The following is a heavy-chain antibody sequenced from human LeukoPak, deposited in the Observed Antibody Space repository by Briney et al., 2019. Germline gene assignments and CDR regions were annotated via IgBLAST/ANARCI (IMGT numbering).Heavy chain of an antibody. D-gene: IGHD3-3*01. CDR1: GFSFSNYG. CDR3: AKGWIFGVLVDV. CDR2: VSDGGDNT. J-gene: IGHJ6*04. V-gene: IGHV3-23*01. Sequence: GGSLRLACAASGFSFSNYGMSWVRQAPGKGLEWVSSVSDGGDNTYYADSVEGRSAISRDNSKNTLFLQMNDLRAEDTAIYYCAKGWIFGVLVDVWGKGATVTVSS.